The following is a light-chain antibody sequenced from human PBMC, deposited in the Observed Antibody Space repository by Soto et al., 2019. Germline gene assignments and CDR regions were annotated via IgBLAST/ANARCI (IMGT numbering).Light chain of an antibody. CDR1: KSNIGSKP. CDR3: AVWDDSLNGRV. Sequence: QSVLTQPPSASGTPGQRVTISCSGGKSNIGSKPVHWYRQLPGTAPKLLIYGNNQRPSGVPDRFSASKSGTSASLAISGLQSEDEADYYCAVWDDSLNGRVFGGGTKLTVL. V-gene: IGLV1-44*01. J-gene: IGLJ2*01. CDR2: GNN.